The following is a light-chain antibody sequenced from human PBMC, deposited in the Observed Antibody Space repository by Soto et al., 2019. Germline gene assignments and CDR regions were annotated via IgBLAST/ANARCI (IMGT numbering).Light chain of an antibody. CDR2: GAS. CDR1: QSVSSSY. CDR3: QQYGSSPWT. Sequence: EIVLTQSPGTLSLSPGERATLSCRASQSVSSSYLAWYQQKPGQAPRPLIYGASSRAIGIPDRFSGSGSGTDLTLTICRLEPEDFAVYYCQQYGSSPWTFGQGTKVDIK. J-gene: IGKJ1*01. V-gene: IGKV3-20*01.